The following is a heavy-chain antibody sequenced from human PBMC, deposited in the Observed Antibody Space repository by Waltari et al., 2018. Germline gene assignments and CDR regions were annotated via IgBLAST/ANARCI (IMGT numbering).Heavy chain of an antibody. CDR3: AKDPLNDYGGWDDF. V-gene: IGHV3-23*01. CDR1: GFIFSSNR. D-gene: IGHD4-17*01. CDR2: ISGSGDNT. Sequence: EVQLLESGGTLVQPGGSLRLSCAASGFIFSSNRLSWVRQAPGKGLEWVSSISGSGDNTYYADSVKGRFTISRDNSMNTVYLQMNSLRVEDSAVYYCAKDPLNDYGGWDDFWGQGTLVTVSS. J-gene: IGHJ4*02.